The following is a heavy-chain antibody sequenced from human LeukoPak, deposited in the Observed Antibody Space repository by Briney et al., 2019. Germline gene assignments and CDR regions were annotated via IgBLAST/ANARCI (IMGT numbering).Heavy chain of an antibody. CDR1: GFTFSSYA. D-gene: IGHD6-13*01. CDR3: ARAPRSSSPTWYFDL. V-gene: IGHV3-23*01. J-gene: IGHJ2*01. Sequence: QPGRSLRLSCAASGFTFSSYAMSWVRQAPGKGLEWVSAISGSGGSTYYADSVKGRFTISRDNSKNTLYLQMNSLRAEDTAVYYCARAPRSSSPTWYFDLWGRGTLVTVSS. CDR2: ISGSGGST.